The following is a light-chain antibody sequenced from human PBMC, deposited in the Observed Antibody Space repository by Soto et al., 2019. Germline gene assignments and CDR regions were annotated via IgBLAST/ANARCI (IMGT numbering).Light chain of an antibody. CDR3: QQFSSYSRT. Sequence: DIQMTQSPSTLSAYVGDRVTITCRASQSVNSWLAWYQQKPGRAPKLLIYSVSNLDSGISSRFSGSCSGTEFTLTISSLQPDDFATYYCQQFSSYSRTFGQGTKV. CDR2: SVS. V-gene: IGKV1-5*01. CDR1: QSVNSW. J-gene: IGKJ1*01.